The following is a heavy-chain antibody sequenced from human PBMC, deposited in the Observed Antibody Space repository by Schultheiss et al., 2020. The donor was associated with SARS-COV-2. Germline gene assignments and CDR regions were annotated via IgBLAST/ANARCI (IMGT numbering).Heavy chain of an antibody. CDR3: AKCDYSSGWYGFDY. CDR1: RFTFRAYA. J-gene: IGHJ4*02. V-gene: IGHV3-23*01. Sequence: GGSLRLFCAASRFTFRAYAMGLVRQAPGKGLEWVSAISGSGGSTYYADSVKGRFTISRDNSKNTLYLQMNSLRAEDTAVYYCAKCDYSSGWYGFDYWGQGTLVTVSS. D-gene: IGHD6-19*01. CDR2: ISGSGGST.